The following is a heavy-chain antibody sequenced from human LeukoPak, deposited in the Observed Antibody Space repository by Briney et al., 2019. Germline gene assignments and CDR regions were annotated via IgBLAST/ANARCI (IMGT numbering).Heavy chain of an antibody. Sequence: PGGSLRLSCAASGFTFSSYAMSWVRQAPGKGLEWVSAISDSSNYIYYADSVKGRFTISRDNAKNSLYLQMNSLRAEDTAVYYCAKDRAYDSGSRWFDPWGQGTLVTVSS. CDR3: AKDRAYDSGSRWFDP. D-gene: IGHD3-10*01. V-gene: IGHV3-21*01. CDR1: GFTFSSYA. CDR2: ISDSSNYI. J-gene: IGHJ5*02.